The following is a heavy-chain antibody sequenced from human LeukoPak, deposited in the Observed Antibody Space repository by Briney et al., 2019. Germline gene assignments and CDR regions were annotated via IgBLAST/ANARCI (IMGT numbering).Heavy chain of an antibody. D-gene: IGHD6-13*01. J-gene: IGHJ4*02. Sequence: PGGSLRLSCAASGFTFSSYSMNWVRQAPGKGLEWVSFISSSSSCIYYADSVKGRFTISRDNAKNSLYLQMNSLRAEDTAVYYCARDEGSIAAAGSFDYWGQGTLVTVSS. CDR2: ISSSSSCI. CDR3: ARDEGSIAAAGSFDY. V-gene: IGHV3-21*01. CDR1: GFTFSSYS.